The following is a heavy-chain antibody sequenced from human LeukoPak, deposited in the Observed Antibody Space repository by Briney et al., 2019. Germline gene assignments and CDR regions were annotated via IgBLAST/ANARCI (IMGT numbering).Heavy chain of an antibody. D-gene: IGHD5-12*01. CDR3: ASGGYDSSFDY. CDR2: ISSSGSTI. Sequence: GGSLRLSCAASGFTFSSYEMNWVRQAPGKGLEWVSYISSSGSTIYYTDSVKGRFTISRDNAKNSLYLQMNSLRAEDTAVYYCASGGYDSSFDYRGQGTLVTVSS. V-gene: IGHV3-48*03. J-gene: IGHJ4*02. CDR1: GFTFSSYE.